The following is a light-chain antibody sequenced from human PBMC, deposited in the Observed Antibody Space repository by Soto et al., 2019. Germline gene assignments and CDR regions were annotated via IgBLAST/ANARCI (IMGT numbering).Light chain of an antibody. J-gene: IGKJ1*01. V-gene: IGKV3-15*01. CDR3: HQYNFWPT. CDR2: GTS. CDR1: QSVSSN. Sequence: EIVMTQSPATLSVSPGERATLSRRASQSVSSNLAWYQQKPGQSPRLLIYGTSTRATGIPARFSGSGSGTEFTLTISSLQSEDFAVYYCHQYNFWPTFGQGTKLDIK.